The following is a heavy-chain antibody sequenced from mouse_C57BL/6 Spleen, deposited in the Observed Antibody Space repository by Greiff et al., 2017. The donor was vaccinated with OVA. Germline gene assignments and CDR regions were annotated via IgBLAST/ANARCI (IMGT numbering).Heavy chain of an antibody. Sequence: QVQLQQPGAELVKPGASVKMSCKASGYTFTSYWITWVKQRPGQGLEWIGDIYPGSGSTNYNEKFKSKATLTVDTSSSTAYMQLSSLTSEDSAVYYCARWSYGSPVFAYWGQGTLVTVSA. CDR3: ARWSYGSPVFAY. D-gene: IGHD1-2*01. J-gene: IGHJ3*01. V-gene: IGHV1-55*01. CDR1: GYTFTSYW. CDR2: IYPGSGST.